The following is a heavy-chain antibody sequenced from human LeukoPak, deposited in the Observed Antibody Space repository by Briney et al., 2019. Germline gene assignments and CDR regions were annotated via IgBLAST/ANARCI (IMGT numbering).Heavy chain of an antibody. J-gene: IGHJ4*02. CDR1: GGSIRNYY. Sequence: PSETLSLTCTVSGGSIRNYYWSWIRQPPGKGLEWIGYIYYSGGTYYNPSLKSRVTISVDTSKNQFSLKLSSVTAADTAVHYCARGYYDSSGYYYFDYWGQGTLVTVSS. CDR3: ARGYYDSSGYYYFDY. CDR2: IYYSGGT. D-gene: IGHD3-22*01. V-gene: IGHV4-59*08.